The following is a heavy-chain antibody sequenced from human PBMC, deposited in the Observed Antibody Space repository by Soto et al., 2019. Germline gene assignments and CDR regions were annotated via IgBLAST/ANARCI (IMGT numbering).Heavy chain of an antibody. CDR2: IKTDGSYT. J-gene: IGHJ3*01. V-gene: IGHV3-74*01. CDR1: GFTFRNHW. Sequence: QLVESGGGLVQPGGSPRLSCAASGFTFRNHWMHWVRQAPGQGPEGVSRIKTDGSYTDYADSVKGRFTISRDNAGNTLYLQMNSLTVEDTAMYYCARPRSKSSSGFDLWGQGTMVTVSS. D-gene: IGHD6-6*01. CDR3: ARPRSKSSSGFDL.